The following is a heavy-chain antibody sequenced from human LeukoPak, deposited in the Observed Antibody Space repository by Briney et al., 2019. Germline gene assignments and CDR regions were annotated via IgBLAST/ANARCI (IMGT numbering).Heavy chain of an antibody. Sequence: ASVKVSCKAPGGTFISYAISWVRQAPGHGLEWMGRIIPILGTAHYAQKFQGRVTITADESTSTAYMELSSLRSEDTAVYYCARGSDNTNWFDPWGQGTLVTVSS. D-gene: IGHD3-10*01. CDR3: ARGSDNTNWFDP. CDR2: IIPILGTA. J-gene: IGHJ5*02. CDR1: GGTFISYA. V-gene: IGHV1-69*11.